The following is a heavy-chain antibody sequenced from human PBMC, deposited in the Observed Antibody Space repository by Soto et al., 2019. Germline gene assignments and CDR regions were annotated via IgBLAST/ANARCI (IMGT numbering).Heavy chain of an antibody. V-gene: IGHV3-33*01. CDR1: GFIFSNYG. D-gene: IGHD1-1*01. J-gene: IGHJ4*02. Sequence: QVQLVESGGGVVQPGRSLRLSCAASGFIFSNYGMHWVRQAPGKGLEWVAVIPDDASYQYYADSVKGRFTISRDNSKNTLYLQMNKLRGEGTAVYYCVRDDEYPDNGFDNWGQGILVTVSS. CDR3: VRDDEYPDNGFDN. CDR2: IPDDASYQ.